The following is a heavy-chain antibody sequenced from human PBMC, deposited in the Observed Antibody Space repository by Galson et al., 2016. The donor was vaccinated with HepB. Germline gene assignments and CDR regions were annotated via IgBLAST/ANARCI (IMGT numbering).Heavy chain of an antibody. D-gene: IGHD6-13*01. CDR1: GFAFRSYS. Sequence: SLRLSCAGSGFAFRSYSVNWVRQAPGKGLEWVSYIRRDSSTTHYADSVKGRFTISRDNAKNSLYLQLNSLRDEDTAVYYCARTYSSTWLDAFDIWGQGTMVTVSS. V-gene: IGHV3-48*02. CDR2: IRRDSSTT. J-gene: IGHJ3*02. CDR3: ARTYSSTWLDAFDI.